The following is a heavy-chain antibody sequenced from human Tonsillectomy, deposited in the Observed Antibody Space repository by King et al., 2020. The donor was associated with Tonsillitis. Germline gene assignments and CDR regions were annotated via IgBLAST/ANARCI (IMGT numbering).Heavy chain of an antibody. D-gene: IGHD5-12*01. V-gene: IGHV4-59*01. J-gene: IGHJ3*01. CDR1: GDSISTYY. CDR2: IIYTGST. Sequence: QLQESGPGLVKPSETLSLTCTVSGDSISTYYWSWIRQPPGKGLEWIGDIIYTGSTNYNPSLKSRVTILLDTSKNQFSLNVRSVTAADTAVYYCARDHRRTYSGTHKDAFDVWGQGTMVTVSS. CDR3: ARDHRRTYSGTHKDAFDV.